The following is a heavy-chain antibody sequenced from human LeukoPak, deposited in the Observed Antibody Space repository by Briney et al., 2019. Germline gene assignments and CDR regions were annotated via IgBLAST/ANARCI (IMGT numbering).Heavy chain of an antibody. CDR1: GVTLSGYW. CDR2: INPDGSIT. CDR3: ARDAERIRATEAFDI. J-gene: IGHJ3*02. D-gene: IGHD3-10*01. V-gene: IGHV3-74*01. Sequence: GGSLRLSCAASGVTLSGYWIHWVRQAPGKGLAWVARINPDGSITNYADSVKGRITISRDNAKDTLYLQMNSLRAEDTAVYYCARDAERIRATEAFDIWGQGTMVTVSS.